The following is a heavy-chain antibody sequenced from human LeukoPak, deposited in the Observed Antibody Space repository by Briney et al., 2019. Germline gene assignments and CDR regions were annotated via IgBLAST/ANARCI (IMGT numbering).Heavy chain of an antibody. D-gene: IGHD3-10*01. J-gene: IGHJ4*02. V-gene: IGHV1-8*02. CDR3: TRAPIPGNY. CDR2: MNPQSGNT. Sequence: ASAKVSCKASGYTFTTYDIHWVRQATGLGLEWMGWMNPQSGNTGYAQKFQGRVTMTRDTSITTAYMELSSLTSADTAVYYCTRAPIPGNYWGQGALVTVSS. CDR1: GYTFTTYD.